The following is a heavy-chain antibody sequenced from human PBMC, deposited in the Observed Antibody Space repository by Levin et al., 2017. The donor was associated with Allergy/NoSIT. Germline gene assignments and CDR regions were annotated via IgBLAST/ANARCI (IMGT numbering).Heavy chain of an antibody. CDR1: GFTFSNAW. D-gene: IGHD1-7*01. CDR2: IKSKTDGGTT. J-gene: IGHJ5*02. Sequence: GESLKISCAASGFTFSNAWMSWVRQAPGKGLEWVGRIKSKTDGGTTDYAAPVKGRFTISRDDSKNTLYLQMNSLKTEDTAVYYCFLRDAGTTGHWFDPWGQGTLVTVSS. CDR3: FLRDAGTTGHWFDP. V-gene: IGHV3-15*01.